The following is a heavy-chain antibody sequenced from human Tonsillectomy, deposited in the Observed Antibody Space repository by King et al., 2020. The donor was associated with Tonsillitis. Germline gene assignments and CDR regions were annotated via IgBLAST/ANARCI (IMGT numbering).Heavy chain of an antibody. CDR3: ARDTAATGGLGFDP. V-gene: IGHV3-53*01. CDR1: GFTVSSNY. J-gene: IGHJ5*02. D-gene: IGHD2-15*01. CDR2: IYNGGST. Sequence: VQLVESGGGLIQPGGSLRLSCAASGFTVSSNYMSWVRQAPGKGLECVSVIYNGGSTYYADSVKGRFTISRDNSKNTLYLKMNSLRAEDTAVYYCARDTAATGGLGFDPWGQGTLVTVSS.